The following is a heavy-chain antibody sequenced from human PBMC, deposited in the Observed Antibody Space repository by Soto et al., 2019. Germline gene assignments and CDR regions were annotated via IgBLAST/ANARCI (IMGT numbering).Heavy chain of an antibody. J-gene: IGHJ4*02. CDR2: ISGSGSKT. CDR1: GFTFDNYA. Sequence: GGSLRLSCAASGFTFDNYAMSWVRQAPGKGLEWVSGISGSGSKTYFADSVKGRFTISRDNSKNTLYLQMNRLRAEDTALYYCASDVYDFWSGSPDSWGQGTLVTVSS. D-gene: IGHD3-3*01. CDR3: ASDVYDFWSGSPDS. V-gene: IGHV3-23*01.